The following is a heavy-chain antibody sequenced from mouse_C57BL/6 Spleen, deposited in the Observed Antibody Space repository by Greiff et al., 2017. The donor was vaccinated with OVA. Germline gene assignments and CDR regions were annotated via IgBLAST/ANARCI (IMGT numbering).Heavy chain of an antibody. V-gene: IGHV1-52*01. Sequence: QVQLQQPGAELVRPGSSVKLSCKASGYTFTSYWMHWVKQRPIQGLEWIGNIDPSDSETHYNQKFKDKATLTVDKSSSTAFMQLSSLTSEDSAVYYCARSNYGYDVRLGYFDVWGTGTTVTVSS. CDR1: GYTFTSYW. CDR3: ARSNYGYDVRLGYFDV. CDR2: IDPSDSET. D-gene: IGHD2-2*01. J-gene: IGHJ1*03.